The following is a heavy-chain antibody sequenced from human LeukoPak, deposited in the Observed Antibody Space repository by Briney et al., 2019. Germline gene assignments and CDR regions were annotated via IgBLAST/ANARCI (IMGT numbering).Heavy chain of an antibody. V-gene: IGHV3-30*01. CDR3: ARDLTGWGESSGYSDY. J-gene: IGHJ4*02. CDR1: GFTFSSYA. Sequence: PGGSLRLSCAASGFTFSSYAMHWVRQAPGKGLEWVALISHDGTNKFYEDSVKGRFTISRDNSKNTLYLQVNSLRAEDTAVYYCARDLTGWGESSGYSDYWGQGTLVTVSS. D-gene: IGHD3-22*01. CDR2: ISHDGTNK.